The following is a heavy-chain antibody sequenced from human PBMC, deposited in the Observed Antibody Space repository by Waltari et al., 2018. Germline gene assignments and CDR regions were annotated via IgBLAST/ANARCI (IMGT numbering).Heavy chain of an antibody. J-gene: IGHJ6*02. V-gene: IGHV3-48*03. Sequence: EVQLVESGGGLVQPGGSLRLSFPASACNFSNSEMNWFHQAPGKGLEWVSYISPSGTTTHYADSVEGRFTGSRDNAKNSLYLQMNSLRADDTAVYYCARIGVDFWSGHYYYYYEMDVWGQGTTVTVSS. CDR1: ACNFSNSE. CDR3: ARIGVDFWSGHYYYYYEMDV. CDR2: ISPSGTTT. D-gene: IGHD3-3*01.